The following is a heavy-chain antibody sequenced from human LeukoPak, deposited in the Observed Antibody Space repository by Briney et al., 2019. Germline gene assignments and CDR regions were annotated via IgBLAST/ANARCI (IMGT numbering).Heavy chain of an antibody. CDR3: ATYTQYFGAPGTDY. J-gene: IGHJ4*02. CDR2: IDKDGSEK. D-gene: IGHD3-10*01. CDR1: GFTFSKYW. Sequence: GGSLRLSCTVSGFTFSKYWMSWVRQAPGKGLEWVASIDKDGSEKQYVDSVKGRFTISRDNAKNSVYLQMTSLGAEDTAVYYCATYTQYFGAPGTDYWGQGTLVTVSS. V-gene: IGHV3-7*01.